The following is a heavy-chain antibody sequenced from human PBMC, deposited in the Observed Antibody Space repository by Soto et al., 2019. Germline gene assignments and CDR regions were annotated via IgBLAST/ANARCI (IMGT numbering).Heavy chain of an antibody. V-gene: IGHV1-69*13. J-gene: IGHJ6*02. D-gene: IGHD2-2*01. CDR1: GGTFSSYA. CDR2: IIPIFGTA. Sequence: SVKVSCKASGGTFSSYAISWVRQAPGQGLEWMGGIIPIFGTANYAQKFQGRVTITADESTSTAYMELSSLRSEDTAVYYCARVVKDIVLVPAAERDYYYYYGMDVWG. CDR3: ARVVKDIVLVPAAERDYYYYYGMDV.